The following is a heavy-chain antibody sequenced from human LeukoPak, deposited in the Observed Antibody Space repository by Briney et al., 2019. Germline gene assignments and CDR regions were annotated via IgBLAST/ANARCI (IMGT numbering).Heavy chain of an antibody. D-gene: IGHD5-24*01. J-gene: IGHJ6*02. CDR1: GFTFSIYD. Sequence: PGGSLRLSCVSSGFTFSIYDMHWVRQATGKGLEWVSAFGSAGDTYYPGSVKGRFTISRENAKNSLYLQMNSQRAEDTAVYYCARGRLGDGYNPPYYYYGMDVWGQGTTVAVSS. V-gene: IGHV3-13*01. CDR3: ARGRLGDGYNPPYYYYGMDV. CDR2: FGSAGDT.